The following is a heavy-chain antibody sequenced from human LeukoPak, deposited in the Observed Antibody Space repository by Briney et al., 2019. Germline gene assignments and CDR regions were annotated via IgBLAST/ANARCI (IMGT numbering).Heavy chain of an antibody. D-gene: IGHD2-15*01. Sequence: GRSLRLSCAASGFTFSSYGMHWVRQAPGKGLEWVAVISYDGSNKYYADSVKGRFTISRDNSKNTLYLQMNSLRAEDTAVYYCARARMYGGSCYWFDPWGQGTLVTVSS. V-gene: IGHV3-30*03. CDR3: ARARMYGGSCYWFDP. J-gene: IGHJ5*02. CDR1: GFTFSSYG. CDR2: ISYDGSNK.